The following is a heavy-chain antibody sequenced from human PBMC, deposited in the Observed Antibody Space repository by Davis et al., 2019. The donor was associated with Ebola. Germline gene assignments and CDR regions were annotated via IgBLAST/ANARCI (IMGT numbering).Heavy chain of an antibody. D-gene: IGHD2-21*01. V-gene: IGHV3-9*01. Sequence: GGSLRLSCAASGFTFDDYAMHWVRQAPGKGLEWVSGISWNSGSIGYADSVKGRFTISRDNAKNSLYLQMNSLRAEDTALYYCAKAGYCGGDCYYFDYWGQGTLVTVSS. J-gene: IGHJ4*02. CDR3: AKAGYCGGDCYYFDY. CDR2: ISWNSGSI. CDR1: GFTFDDYA.